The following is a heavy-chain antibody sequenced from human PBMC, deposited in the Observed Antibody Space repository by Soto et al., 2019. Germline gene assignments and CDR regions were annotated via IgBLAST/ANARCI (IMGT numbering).Heavy chain of an antibody. J-gene: IGHJ5*02. V-gene: IGHV3-53*04. CDR2: IYSGGST. Sequence: GGSLRLSCAASGFTVSSNYMSWVRQAPGKGLEWVSVIYSGGSTYYADSVKGRFTISRHNSKNTLYLQMNSLRAEDTAGYYCARIGVAAAGTRWFDPWGQGTLVTVSS. D-gene: IGHD6-13*01. CDR1: GFTVSSNY. CDR3: ARIGVAAAGTRWFDP.